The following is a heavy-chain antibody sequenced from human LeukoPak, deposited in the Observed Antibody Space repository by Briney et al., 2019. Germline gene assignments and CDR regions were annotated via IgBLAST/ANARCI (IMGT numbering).Heavy chain of an antibody. CDR2: ITGGGGAT. V-gene: IGHV3-23*01. Sequence: GGSLRLSCAASGFTFSSYAISWVRQAPGKGLEWVSGITGGGGATYYADSVKGRFTISRDNSKITMYLQMNSLRADDTAIYYCAKGSTFAALSYFDFWGQGALGSVSS. D-gene: IGHD6-25*01. J-gene: IGHJ4*02. CDR1: GFTFSSYA. CDR3: AKGSTFAALSYFDF.